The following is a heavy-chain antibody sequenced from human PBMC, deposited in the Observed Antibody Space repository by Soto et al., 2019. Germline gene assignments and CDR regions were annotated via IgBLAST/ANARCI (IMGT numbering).Heavy chain of an antibody. CDR1: GYSFTSYW. CDR3: ARTGGVAHYYYYYGMDV. CDR2: IYPGDSDT. D-gene: IGHD2-15*01. Sequence: GESLKISCKGSGYSFTSYWIGWVRQMPGKGLEWMGIIYPGDSDTRYSPSFQGQVTISADKSISTAYLQWSSLKASDTAMYYCARTGGVAHYYYYYGMDVWGQGTTVTVSS. V-gene: IGHV5-51*01. J-gene: IGHJ6*02.